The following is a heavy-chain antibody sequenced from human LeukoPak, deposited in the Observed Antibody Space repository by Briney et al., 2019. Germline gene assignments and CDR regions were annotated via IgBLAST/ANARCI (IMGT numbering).Heavy chain of an antibody. Sequence: GSLRLSCAASGFTFSSYAMSWVRQPPGKGLEWIGEINHSESTNYNPSLKSRVTVSVDTSKNQFSLKLSSVTAADTAVYYRATRPDIAAVGLGWFDPWGQGTLVTVSS. V-gene: IGHV4-34*08. CDR1: GFTFSSYA. CDR3: ATRPDIAAVGLGWFDP. J-gene: IGHJ5*02. CDR2: INHSEST. D-gene: IGHD6-13*01.